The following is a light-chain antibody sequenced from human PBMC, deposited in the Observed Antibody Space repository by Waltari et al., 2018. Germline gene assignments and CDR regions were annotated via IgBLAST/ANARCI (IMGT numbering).Light chain of an antibody. J-gene: IGKJ4*01. V-gene: IGKV3-20*01. Sequence: EIVLTQSPGPLSLSAGERATLSCRASQTFSSSYLAWYQQKPGQAPRLLIYGSSTRAAGCPVRFSGSGSGTDFTLTISRLEPEDFAVYYCQHYGTSPPLTFGGGTKVEIK. CDR1: QTFSSSY. CDR2: GSS. CDR3: QHYGTSPPLT.